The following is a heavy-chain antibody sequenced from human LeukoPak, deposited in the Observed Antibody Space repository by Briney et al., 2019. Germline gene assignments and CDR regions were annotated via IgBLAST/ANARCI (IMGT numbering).Heavy chain of an antibody. CDR2: IKPDGNDK. CDR1: GFTFSIHW. CDR3: TTGDCEY. J-gene: IGHJ4*02. V-gene: IGHV3-7*03. Sequence: GGSLRLSCVASGFTFSIHWMTWVRQAPGKGLEWVATIKPDGNDKFFVDSVKGRFTISRDNAKTSLFLQMNSLRAEDTARYYCTTGDCEYWGQGALVTVSS.